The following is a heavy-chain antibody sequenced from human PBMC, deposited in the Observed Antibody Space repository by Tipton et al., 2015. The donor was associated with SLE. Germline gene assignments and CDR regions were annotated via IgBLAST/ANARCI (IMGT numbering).Heavy chain of an antibody. CDR3: ATGECWSGTYTYFYYSMDV. D-gene: IGHD3-3*01. CDR1: GGTFSRHA. Sequence: QSGAEVKKPGSSVKVSCKASGGTFSRHALSWVRQAPGHGLEWMGGIIPPLVRANYAQKFQDRVTITADKSTSTAFMEFTSLRSEDTAVYYCATGECWSGTYTYFYYSMDVWGQGTTVTVS. CDR2: IIPPLVRA. V-gene: IGHV1-69*04. J-gene: IGHJ6*02.